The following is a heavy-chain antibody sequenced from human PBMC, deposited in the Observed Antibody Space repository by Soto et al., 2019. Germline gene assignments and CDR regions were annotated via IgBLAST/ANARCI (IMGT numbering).Heavy chain of an antibody. D-gene: IGHD3-16*01. CDR1: GFTFSSYA. Sequence: GGSLRLSCAASGFTFSSYAMTWVRQAPGKGLEWVSAISRSGDSTYYADSVKGRFTISRDNSKNTLYLQMNSLRAEDTAVYYCAKGAFAGYYYYGMDVWGQGTTVTVSS. J-gene: IGHJ6*02. CDR3: AKGAFAGYYYYGMDV. CDR2: ISRSGDST. V-gene: IGHV3-23*01.